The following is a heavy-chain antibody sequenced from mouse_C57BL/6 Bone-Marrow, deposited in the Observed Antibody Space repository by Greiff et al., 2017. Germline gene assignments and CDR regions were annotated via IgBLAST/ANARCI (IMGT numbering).Heavy chain of an antibody. CDR1: GYTFTSYW. J-gene: IGHJ1*03. CDR3: TKDGYDDWYFDV. D-gene: IGHD2-2*01. Sequence: VQLQQSGTVLARPGASVKMSCKTSGYTFTSYWMHWVKQRPGQGLEWIGAIYPGNSDTSYNQKFKGKAKLTAVTSASTAYMELSSLTNEDSAVYYCTKDGYDDWYFDVWGTGTTVTVSS. CDR2: IYPGNSDT. V-gene: IGHV1-5*01.